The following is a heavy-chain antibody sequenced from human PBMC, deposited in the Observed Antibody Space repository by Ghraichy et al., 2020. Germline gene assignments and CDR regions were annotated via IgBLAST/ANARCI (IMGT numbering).Heavy chain of an antibody. Sequence: GGSLRLSCAASGFTFSSYAMSWVRQAPGKGLEWVAAISVSGGSKYYADSVKGRFTISRDNSKNTLYLQMNSLRAEDTAVYYCAKSLGYSYAEYYFDYWGQGTLVTVSS. CDR3: AKSLGYSYAEYYFDY. J-gene: IGHJ4*01. CDR2: ISVSGGSK. V-gene: IGHV3-23*01. D-gene: IGHD5-18*01. CDR1: GFTFSSYA.